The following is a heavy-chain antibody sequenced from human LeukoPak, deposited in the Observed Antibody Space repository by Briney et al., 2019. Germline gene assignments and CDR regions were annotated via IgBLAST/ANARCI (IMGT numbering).Heavy chain of an antibody. CDR2: INHSGST. CDR3: ARYFPHAYYYYGMDV. CDR1: GGSFSGYY. V-gene: IGHV4-34*01. J-gene: IGHJ6*02. D-gene: IGHD2/OR15-2a*01. Sequence: PSETLSLTCAVYGGSFSGYYWSWIRQPPGKGLEWIGEINHSGSTNYNPSLKSRVTISVDTSKNQFSLKLSSVTAADTAVYYCARYFPHAYYYYGMDVWGQGTLVAVS.